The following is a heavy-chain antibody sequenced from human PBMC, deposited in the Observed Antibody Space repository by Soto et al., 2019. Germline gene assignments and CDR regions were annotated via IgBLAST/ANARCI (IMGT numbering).Heavy chain of an antibody. D-gene: IGHD2-21*02. CDR2: IHYSGST. CDR3: AREDDGGDRDYYGLDV. Sequence: SETLSLTCTVSGGSISNSNYYWGWIRQPPGKGLEWIGCIHYSGSTHYNPSFKSRVTISVDTSKNQFSLQLSSVTAADTAVYFCAREDDGGDRDYYGLDVWGQGTTVTVSS. V-gene: IGHV4-30-4*08. CDR1: GGSISNSNYY. J-gene: IGHJ6*02.